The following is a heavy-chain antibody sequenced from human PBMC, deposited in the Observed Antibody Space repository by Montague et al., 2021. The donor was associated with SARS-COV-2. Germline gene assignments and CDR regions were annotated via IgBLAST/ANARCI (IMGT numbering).Heavy chain of an antibody. CDR3: AREYSAPRWLGKYNRYGMDV. Sequence: SLRLSCAASGFTFSSYDMHWVRQAPGKGLEWVTVIWYDGSNQYYGDSVKGRFTISRDNSKNTLYLQMNSLRAEDTAVYYCAREYSAPRWLGKYNRYGMDVWGQGTTVTVSS. J-gene: IGHJ6*02. D-gene: IGHD3-10*01. CDR1: GFTFSSYD. V-gene: IGHV3-33*08. CDR2: IWYDGSNQ.